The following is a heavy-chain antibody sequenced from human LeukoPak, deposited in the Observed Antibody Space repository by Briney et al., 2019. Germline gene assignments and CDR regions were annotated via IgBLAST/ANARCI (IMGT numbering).Heavy chain of an antibody. CDR3: ARLKVGDSYVKNPFDY. V-gene: IGHV4-39*07. CDR2: IYYSGST. CDR1: GGSISSSSYY. D-gene: IGHD5-18*01. Sequence: KTSETLSLTCTVSGGSISSSSYYWGWIRQPPGKGLEWIGSIYYSGSTYYNPSLKSRVTISVDTSKNQFSLKLSSVTAADTAVYYCARLKVGDSYVKNPFDYWGQGTQVTVSS. J-gene: IGHJ4*02.